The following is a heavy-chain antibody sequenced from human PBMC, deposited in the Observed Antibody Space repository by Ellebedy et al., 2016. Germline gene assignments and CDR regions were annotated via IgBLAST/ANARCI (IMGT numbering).Heavy chain of an antibody. V-gene: IGHV4-34*01. CDR2: INHSGST. J-gene: IGHJ3*02. D-gene: IGHD3-16*01. CDR3: ARRSGWGGAFDI. CDR1: GGSFSGCY. Sequence: SETLSLTCGVYGGSFSGCYWSWIRQPPGKGLEWIGEINHSGSTNYNPSLKSRVTISVDTSKNQFSLKLTSVTAADTAVYYCARRSGWGGAFDIWGQGTRVTVSS.